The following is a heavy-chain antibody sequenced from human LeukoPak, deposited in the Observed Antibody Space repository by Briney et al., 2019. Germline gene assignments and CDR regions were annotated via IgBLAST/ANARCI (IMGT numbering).Heavy chain of an antibody. V-gene: IGHV4-59*08. CDR2: IFYTGST. CDR1: GGSISSYY. CDR3: ARQLVGADFDY. Sequence: SETLSLTCTVSGGSISSYYWSWIRQPPGKGLESIGYIFYTGSTNYNPSLKSRVTISVDTSKNQFSLKLSSVTAADTAVYYCARQLVGADFDYWGQGTLVTVSS. J-gene: IGHJ4*02. D-gene: IGHD1-26*01.